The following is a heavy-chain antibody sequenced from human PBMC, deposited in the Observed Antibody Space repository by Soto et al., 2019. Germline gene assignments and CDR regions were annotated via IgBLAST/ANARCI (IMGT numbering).Heavy chain of an antibody. D-gene: IGHD2-8*01. CDR3: ARDIESVTAKHFFYYYAMDV. CDR1: GFTFSNYG. CDR2: VSANNGHT. V-gene: IGHV1-18*01. J-gene: IGHJ6*02. Sequence: SVKVSCKASGFTFSNYGLNWVRQAPVQGLEWMGWVSANNGHTNYAQNLQGRVSMTTDTSTSTAYMELRGLTFDDTAVYYCARDIESVTAKHFFYYYAMDVWGQGTTVTVSS.